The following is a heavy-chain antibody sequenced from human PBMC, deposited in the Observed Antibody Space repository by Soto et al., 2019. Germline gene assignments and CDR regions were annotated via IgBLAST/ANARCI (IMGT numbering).Heavy chain of an antibody. V-gene: IGHV3-23*01. CDR1: GFTFSSYA. J-gene: IGHJ6*03. CDR3: AGSYNWNDGYYMDV. D-gene: IGHD1-20*01. Sequence: PGGSLRLSCAASGFTFSSYAMSWVRQAPGKGLEWVSAISGSGGSTYYADSVKGRFTISRDNSKNTLYLQMNSLRAEDTAVYYCAGSYNWNDGYYMDVWGKGTTVTVSS. CDR2: ISGSGGST.